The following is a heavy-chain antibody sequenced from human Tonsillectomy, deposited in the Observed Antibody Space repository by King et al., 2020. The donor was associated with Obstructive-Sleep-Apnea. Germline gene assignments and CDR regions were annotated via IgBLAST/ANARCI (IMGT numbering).Heavy chain of an antibody. V-gene: IGHV3-30*18. CDR2: LSYDGSNK. CDR3: AKDNYGDYVAAPDY. D-gene: IGHD4-17*01. Sequence: VQLVESGGGVVQPGRSLRLSCAASGFTFSSYGMHWVRQAPGKGLEWVALLSYDGSNKKYADSVKGRFTIFRDNTKSTLYLQMNSLRAEDTAVYYCAKDNYGDYVAAPDYWGQGTLVTVSS. CDR1: GFTFSSYG. J-gene: IGHJ4*02.